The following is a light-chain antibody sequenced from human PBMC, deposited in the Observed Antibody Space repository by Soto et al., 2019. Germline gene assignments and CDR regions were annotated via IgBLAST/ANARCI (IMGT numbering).Light chain of an antibody. CDR3: QQYDNLPIT. J-gene: IGKJ5*01. V-gene: IGKV1-33*01. CDR2: DAS. Sequence: DTQMTQSPSSLSASVGDRVTITCQATLDINNYLNWYQHKPGKAPQLLIYDASNLETGVPSRFSGSGSGTELTFTISSLQPADIATYYCQQYDNLPITFGQGTRLEIK. CDR1: LDINNY.